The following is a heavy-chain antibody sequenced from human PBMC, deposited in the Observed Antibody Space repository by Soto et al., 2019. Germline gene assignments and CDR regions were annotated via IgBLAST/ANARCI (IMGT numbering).Heavy chain of an antibody. CDR3: ARVVTTVTDTFDY. Sequence: QVQLVESGGGVVQPGRSLRLSCAASGLTFSSYAMHWVRQAPGKGLEWVAVISYDGSNKYYADSVKGRFTISRDNSKNTLYLQMNSLRAEDTAVYYCARVVTTVTDTFDYWGQGTLVTVSS. D-gene: IGHD4-17*01. J-gene: IGHJ4*02. CDR2: ISYDGSNK. CDR1: GLTFSSYA. V-gene: IGHV3-30-3*01.